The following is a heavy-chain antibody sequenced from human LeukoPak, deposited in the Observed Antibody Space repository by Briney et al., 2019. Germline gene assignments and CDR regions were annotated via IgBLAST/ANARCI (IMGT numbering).Heavy chain of an antibody. Sequence: GESLRTSCKGSGYSFTSYWISWVRQLPGKGLEWMGRIDPSDSYTNYSPSFQGHVTISADKSISTAYLQWSSLKASDTAMYYCARGFYGSGSPSDYWGQGTLVTVSS. CDR1: GYSFTSYW. D-gene: IGHD3-10*01. J-gene: IGHJ4*02. CDR3: ARGFYGSGSPSDY. CDR2: IDPSDSYT. V-gene: IGHV5-10-1*01.